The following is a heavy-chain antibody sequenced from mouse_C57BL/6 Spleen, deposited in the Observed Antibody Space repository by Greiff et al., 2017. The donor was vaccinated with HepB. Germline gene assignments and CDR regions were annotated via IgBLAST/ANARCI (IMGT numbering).Heavy chain of an antibody. CDR2: IRSKSNNYAT. CDR3: VRQYDYSSYAMDY. Sequence: EVKLVESGGGLVQPKGSLKLSCAASGFSFNTYAMNWVRQAPGKGLEWVARIRSKSNNYATYYADSVKDRFTISRDDSESMLYLQMNNLKTEDTAMYYCVRQYDYSSYAMDYWGQGTSVTVSS. J-gene: IGHJ4*01. CDR1: GFSFNTYA. D-gene: IGHD2-4*01. V-gene: IGHV10-1*01.